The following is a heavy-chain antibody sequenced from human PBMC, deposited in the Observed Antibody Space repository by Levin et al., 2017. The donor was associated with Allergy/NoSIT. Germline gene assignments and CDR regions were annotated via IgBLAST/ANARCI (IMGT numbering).Heavy chain of an antibody. J-gene: IGHJ3*02. D-gene: IGHD3-22*01. V-gene: IGHV3-9*01. Sequence: GGSLRLSCAASGFTFDDYAMHWVRQAPGKGLEWVSGISWNSGSIGYADSVKGRFTISRDNAKNSLYLQMNSLRAEDTALYYCAKDIGWDSSGPNAFDIWGQGTMVTVSS. CDR1: GFTFDDYA. CDR2: ISWNSGSI. CDR3: AKDIGWDSSGPNAFDI.